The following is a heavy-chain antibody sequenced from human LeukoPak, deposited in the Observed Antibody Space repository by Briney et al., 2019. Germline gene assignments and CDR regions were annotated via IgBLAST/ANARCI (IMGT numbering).Heavy chain of an antibody. V-gene: IGHV3-23*01. Sequence: AGGSLRLSCAASGFIFNSYAMTWVRQAPRKGLEWVSTISGSAYDTYYADSVKGRFTVSRDKSNKTLHLQMDSLRAEDTAVYYCARVSHRGLINDYWGLGTLVTVSS. CDR1: GFIFNSYA. CDR2: ISGSAYDT. CDR3: ARVSHRGLINDY. D-gene: IGHD3-10*01. J-gene: IGHJ4*02.